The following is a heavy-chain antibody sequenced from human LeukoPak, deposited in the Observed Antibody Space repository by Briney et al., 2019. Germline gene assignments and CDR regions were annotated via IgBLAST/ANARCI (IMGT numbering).Heavy chain of an antibody. J-gene: IGHJ4*02. CDR2: MYNSGST. Sequence: PSETLHLTXTVSGGSISGSYWSWIRQPPGKGLEWIAYMYNSGSTNYNPSLKSRVTISIDTSKNQFSLKLSSLTAADTAIYYCARGIESYGDYGYWGQGILVTVSS. D-gene: IGHD4-17*01. V-gene: IGHV4-59*01. CDR1: GGSISGSY. CDR3: ARGIESYGDYGY.